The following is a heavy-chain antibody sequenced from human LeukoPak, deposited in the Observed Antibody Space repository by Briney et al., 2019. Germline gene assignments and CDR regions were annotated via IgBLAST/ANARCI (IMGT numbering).Heavy chain of an antibody. CDR1: GYTFTSYG. CDR2: MNPNSGNT. CDR3: ARATQRITIFGVVNPYWFDP. D-gene: IGHD3-3*01. Sequence: ASVNVSCKASGYTFTSYGINWVRQATGQALEWIGWMNPNSGNTGYAQKFQGRVTITRNTSISTAYMELSSLRSEYTAVYYCARATQRITIFGVVNPYWFDPWGQGTLVTVSS. J-gene: IGHJ5*02. V-gene: IGHV1-8*03.